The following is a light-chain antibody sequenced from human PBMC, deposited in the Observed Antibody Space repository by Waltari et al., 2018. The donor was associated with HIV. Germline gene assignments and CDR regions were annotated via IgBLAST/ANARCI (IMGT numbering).Light chain of an antibody. V-gene: IGKV3-20*01. CDR1: QSVSSTY. CDR3: QQCGSSSWT. Sequence: EIVLTQSPGTLYLSPGERATLSCRASQSVSSTYLAWYQQKPGQAPRVLIYGASSRATGIPDRFSGSGSGTDFTLTISRLEPEDFAVYYCQQCGSSSWTFGQGTKVEIK. J-gene: IGKJ1*01. CDR2: GAS.